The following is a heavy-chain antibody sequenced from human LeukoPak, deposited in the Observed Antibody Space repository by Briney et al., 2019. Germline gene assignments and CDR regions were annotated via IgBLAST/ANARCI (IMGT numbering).Heavy chain of an antibody. J-gene: IGHJ4*02. Sequence: GGSLRLSCAASGLTFSGSAMSWVRQAPGKGLEWVSLISGSGNSTYYADSVKGRFTISRDNSKNTLYLQMNSLRAEDTAVYYCARDGGLNTNFDYWGQGTLVTVSS. D-gene: IGHD2-15*01. V-gene: IGHV3-23*01. CDR3: ARDGGLNTNFDY. CDR1: GLTFSGSA. CDR2: ISGSGNST.